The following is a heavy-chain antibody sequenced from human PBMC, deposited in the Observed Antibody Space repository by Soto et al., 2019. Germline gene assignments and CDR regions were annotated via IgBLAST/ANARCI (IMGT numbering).Heavy chain of an antibody. CDR3: AKDRMIVVVIDTPDY. Sequence: GWSLRLSCEASGFPFSSYGIHWVRQAPGKGLEWLAIIWNDGSNEYYADSVKGRFTISRDNSKNTLYLQMNSLRAEDTAVYYCAKDRMIVVVIDTPDYWGQGTLLTLSP. V-gene: IGHV3-33*06. J-gene: IGHJ4*02. CDR2: IWNDGSNE. CDR1: GFPFSSYG. D-gene: IGHD3-22*01.